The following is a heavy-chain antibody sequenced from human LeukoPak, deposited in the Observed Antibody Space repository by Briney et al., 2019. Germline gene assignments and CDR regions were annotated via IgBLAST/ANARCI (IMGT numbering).Heavy chain of an antibody. J-gene: IGHJ5*02. D-gene: IGHD1/OR15-1a*01. CDR2: IYTSGST. Sequence: SETLSLTCTVSGASISSYYWSWIRQPPGKGLEWIGYIYTSGSTNYNPSLKSRVTISVDPSKNQFSLKLSSVTAADTAVYYCARLFSPNKFDPWGQGTLVTVSS. V-gene: IGHV4-4*09. CDR1: GASISSYY. CDR3: ARLFSPNKFDP.